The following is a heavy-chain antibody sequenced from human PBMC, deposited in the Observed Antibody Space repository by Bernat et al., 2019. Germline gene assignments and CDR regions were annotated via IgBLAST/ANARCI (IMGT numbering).Heavy chain of an antibody. CDR2: ISSSSSYI. D-gene: IGHD6-19*01. J-gene: IGHJ4*02. CDR3: ARVGSGWQEAFDY. V-gene: IGHV3-21*01. CDR1: GFTFSSYA. Sequence: VQLVESGGGVVQPGRSLRLSCAASGFTFSSYAMHWVRQAPGKGLEWVSSISSSSSYIYYADSVKGRFTISRDNAKNSLYLQMNSLRAEDTAVYYCARVGSGWQEAFDYWGQGTLVTVSS.